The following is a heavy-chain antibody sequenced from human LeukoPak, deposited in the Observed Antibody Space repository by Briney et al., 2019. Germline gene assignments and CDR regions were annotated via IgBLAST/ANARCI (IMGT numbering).Heavy chain of an antibody. CDR3: ARVWHYYDSSGYYFDY. V-gene: IGHV3-66*02. J-gene: IGHJ4*02. Sequence: GGSLRLSCAASGFTVSSNYMSWVRQAPGKGLEWVSVIYSGGSTYYADSVKGRFTISRDNSENTLYLQMNSLRAEDTAVYYCARVWHYYDSSGYYFDYWGQGTLVTVSS. CDR1: GFTVSSNY. CDR2: IYSGGST. D-gene: IGHD3-22*01.